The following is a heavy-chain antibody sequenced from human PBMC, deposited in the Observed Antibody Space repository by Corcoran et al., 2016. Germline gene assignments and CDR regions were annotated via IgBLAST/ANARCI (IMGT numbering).Heavy chain of an antibody. D-gene: IGHD3-16*01. CDR1: GFTFSDYW. J-gene: IGHJ4*02. CDR2: VRPAGNEK. Sequence: EVQLVESGGNMVQPGGSLRLSCAASGFTFSDYWMTWVRQAPGKGLEWVANVRPAGNEKNYMASVKGRFTISRDNAKNSVYLQMNSLRADETGRYYCAIGGGGLDYWGQVTLVTVSS. CDR3: AIGGGGLDY. V-gene: IGHV3-7*03.